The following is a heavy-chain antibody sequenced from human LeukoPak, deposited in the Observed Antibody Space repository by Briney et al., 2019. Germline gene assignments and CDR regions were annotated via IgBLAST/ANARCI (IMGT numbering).Heavy chain of an antibody. V-gene: IGHV1-69*04. Sequence: SVKVSFKASGGTFSSYAISWVRQAPGQGLEWMGRIIPILGIANYAQKFQGRVTITADKSTSTAYMELSSLRSEDTAVYYCAREGAAAMGLDYWGQGTLVTVSS. CDR1: GGTFSSYA. CDR3: AREGAAAMGLDY. D-gene: IGHD5-18*01. CDR2: IIPILGIA. J-gene: IGHJ4*02.